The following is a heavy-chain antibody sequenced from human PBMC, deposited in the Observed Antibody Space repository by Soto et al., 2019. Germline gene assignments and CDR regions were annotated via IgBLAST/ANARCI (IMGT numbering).Heavy chain of an antibody. Sequence: QVQLVESGGGLVKPGGSLRLSCAASGFTFSDYYMSWIRQAPGKGLEWVSYISTTGTTIYYADAVKGRCTISRENAADSLYLQIDRLRARDRGVYDCFLVADYDYDSSGYTGIDCWGGGTLVAVSA. D-gene: IGHD3-22*01. V-gene: IGHV3-11*01. J-gene: IGHJ4*02. CDR3: FLVADYDYDSSGYTGIDC. CDR1: GFTFSDYY. CDR2: ISTTGTTI.